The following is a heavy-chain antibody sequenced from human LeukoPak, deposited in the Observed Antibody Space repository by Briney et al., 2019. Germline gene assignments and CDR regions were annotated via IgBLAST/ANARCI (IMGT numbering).Heavy chain of an antibody. D-gene: IGHD2-21*02. Sequence: SETLSLTCTVSGGPISSGGYYWGWIRQHPGKGLEWIGYIYYSGSIYYNPSLKSRVTISVDTSKNQFSLKLSSVTAADTAVYYCARGVVVVTATNWFDPWGQGTLVTVSS. CDR3: ARGVVVVTATNWFDP. V-gene: IGHV4-31*03. J-gene: IGHJ5*02. CDR2: IYYSGSI. CDR1: GGPISSGGYY.